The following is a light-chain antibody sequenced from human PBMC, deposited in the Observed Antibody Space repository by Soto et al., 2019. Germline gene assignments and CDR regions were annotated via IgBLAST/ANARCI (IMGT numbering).Light chain of an antibody. CDR1: QSISSIY. J-gene: IGKJ5*01. CDR2: DAS. V-gene: IGKV3-11*01. Sequence: PQSPSSMSASVGASVTITRRASQSISSIYLAWYQQKPGQAPRLLIYDASNRATGIPARFSGSGSGTDFTLTISSLEPEDFAVYYCQQRSNWPPGLGQGTRLEIK. CDR3: QQRSNWPPG.